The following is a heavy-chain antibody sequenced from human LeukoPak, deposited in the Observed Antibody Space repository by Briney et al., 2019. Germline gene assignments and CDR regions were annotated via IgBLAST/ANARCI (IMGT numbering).Heavy chain of an antibody. CDR3: ARLSDWGRVDY. CDR1: GGSISSYY. J-gene: IGHJ4*02. Sequence: SETLSLTCTVSGGSISSYYWSWIRQPPGKGLEWIGYIYYSGSTNYNPSLKSRVTISVDTSKNQFSLKLSSVTAADTAVYYCARLSDWGRVDYWGQGTLVTVSS. V-gene: IGHV4-59*08. CDR2: IYYSGST. D-gene: IGHD3-16*01.